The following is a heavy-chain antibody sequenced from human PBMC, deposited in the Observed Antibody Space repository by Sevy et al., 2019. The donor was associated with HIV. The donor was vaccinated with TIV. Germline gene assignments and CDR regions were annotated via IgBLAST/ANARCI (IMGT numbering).Heavy chain of an antibody. J-gene: IGHJ4*02. CDR3: AREPYFFDKSGYYWDY. V-gene: IGHV4-61*01. Sequence: SETLSLTGAVSGVSVSSDTYYWSWIRQPPGKGLEWIGYVYHTGSTNYSPSFKSRVTISVDTSKNQFSLRLFSVAAADTAVYYCAREPYFFDKSGYYWDYWGQGALVTVSS. D-gene: IGHD3-22*01. CDR2: VYHTGST. CDR1: GVSVSSDTYY.